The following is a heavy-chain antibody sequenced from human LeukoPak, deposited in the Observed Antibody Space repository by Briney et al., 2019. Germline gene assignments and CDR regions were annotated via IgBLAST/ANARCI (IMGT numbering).Heavy chain of an antibody. Sequence: GGSLRLSCAASGFTFDDYAMHWVRQAPGKGLEWVSLISWDGGSTYYADSVKGRFTISRDNSKNSLYLQMNSLRAEDTALYYCAKTGAVRFHNYYYYMDVWGKGTTVTVSS. CDR2: ISWDGGST. J-gene: IGHJ6*03. V-gene: IGHV3-43D*03. CDR1: GFTFDDYA. CDR3: AKTGAVRFHNYYYYMDV. D-gene: IGHD1-26*01.